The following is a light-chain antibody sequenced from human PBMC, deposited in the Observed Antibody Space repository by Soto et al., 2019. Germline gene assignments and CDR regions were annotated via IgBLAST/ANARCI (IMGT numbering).Light chain of an antibody. Sequence: EIVLTQSPATLSLSPGERATLSCRASQSVSSYLAWYQQKPGQAPRLLIYDASNWATGIPARFSGSGSGTDFPLTISSLEPEVFAVYYCQQRSNWPLTFGPGTKVDIK. CDR3: QQRSNWPLT. J-gene: IGKJ3*01. V-gene: IGKV3-11*01. CDR2: DAS. CDR1: QSVSSY.